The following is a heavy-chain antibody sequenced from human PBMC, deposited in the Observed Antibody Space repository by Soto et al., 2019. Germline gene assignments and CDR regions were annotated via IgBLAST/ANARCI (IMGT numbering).Heavy chain of an antibody. CDR2: ISYGGGNK. V-gene: IGHV3-30-3*01. CDR3: ARDGWLYYDATSQGMDV. J-gene: IGHJ6*02. CDR1: GFTFGNYA. Sequence: PGGPLRLSCAASGFTFGNYALHWVRQAPGKGLEWVAVISYGGGNKNHADSVKGRFTISRDNSKNTLFLQMNNLRAEDTAVYYCARDGWLYYDATSQGMDVWGQGTTVTVSS. D-gene: IGHD3-16*01.